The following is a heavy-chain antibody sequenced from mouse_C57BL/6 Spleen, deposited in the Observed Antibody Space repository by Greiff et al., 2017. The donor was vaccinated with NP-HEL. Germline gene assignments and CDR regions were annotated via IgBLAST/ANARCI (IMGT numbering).Heavy chain of an antibody. D-gene: IGHD1-1*01. CDR2: ISSGSSTI. Sequence: EVKLQESGGGLVKPGGSLKLSCAASGFTFSDYGMHWVRQAPEKGLEWVAYISSGSSTIYYAATVKGRFTISRDNANNTLFLQMTSLRSEDTAMYYCARRTYYYGSSYYYAMDYWGQGTSVTFSS. CDR1: GFTFSDYG. V-gene: IGHV5-17*01. CDR3: ARRTYYYGSSYYYAMDY. J-gene: IGHJ4*01.